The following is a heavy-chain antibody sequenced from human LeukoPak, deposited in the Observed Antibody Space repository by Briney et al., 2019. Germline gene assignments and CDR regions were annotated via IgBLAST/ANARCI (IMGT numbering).Heavy chain of an antibody. CDR1: GXSMSSYY. V-gene: IGHV4-59*01. CDR2: IYYSGST. D-gene: IGHD6-19*01. J-gene: IGHJ3*02. Sequence: SETLSLTCTVSGXSMSSYYGSWIPQPPGKGLEWIGYIYYSGSTNYNPSLKSRVTISVDTSKNQFSLKVSSVTAADTAVYYCARWSAVVDAFDIWGQGTMVTVSS. CDR3: ARWSAVVDAFDI.